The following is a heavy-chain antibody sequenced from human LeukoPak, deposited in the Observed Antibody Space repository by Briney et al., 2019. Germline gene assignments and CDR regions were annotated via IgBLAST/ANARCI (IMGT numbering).Heavy chain of an antibody. CDR3: ASEFYDILTGYWLFDY. D-gene: IGHD3-9*01. CDR1: GDSISRGRYY. V-gene: IGHV4-39*07. J-gene: IGHJ4*02. CDR2: INHSGST. Sequence: SETLSLTCTVSGDSISRGRYYWSWIRQPPGKGLEWIGEINHSGSTNYNPPLKSRVTISVDTSKNQFSLKLSSVTAADTAVYYCASEFYDILTGYWLFDYWGQGTLVTVSS.